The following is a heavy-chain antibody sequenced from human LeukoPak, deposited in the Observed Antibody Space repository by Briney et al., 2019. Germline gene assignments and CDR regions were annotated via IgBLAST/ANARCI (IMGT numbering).Heavy chain of an antibody. Sequence: SETLSLTCAVHGGSFSGYYWSWIRQPPGKGLEWIGEINHSGSTNYNPSLKSRVTISVDTSKNQCSLKLSSVTAADTAVYYCATSPLEWLPIPDYWGQGTLVTVSS. J-gene: IGHJ4*02. CDR2: INHSGST. CDR1: GGSFSGYY. D-gene: IGHD3-3*01. CDR3: ATSPLEWLPIPDY. V-gene: IGHV4-34*01.